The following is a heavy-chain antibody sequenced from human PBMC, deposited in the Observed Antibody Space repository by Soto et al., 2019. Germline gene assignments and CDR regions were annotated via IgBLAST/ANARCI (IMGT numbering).Heavy chain of an antibody. J-gene: IGHJ4*02. CDR1: SGSISSSNW. V-gene: IGHV4-4*02. CDR2: IYHSGST. D-gene: IGHD6-6*01. Sequence: PSETLSLTCAVSSGSISSSNWWSWVRQPPGKGLEWIGEIYHSGSTNYNPSLKSRVTISVDKSKNQFSLKLSSVTAADTAVYYCARVEYSSSDGYFDYWGQGTLVTVSS. CDR3: ARVEYSSSDGYFDY.